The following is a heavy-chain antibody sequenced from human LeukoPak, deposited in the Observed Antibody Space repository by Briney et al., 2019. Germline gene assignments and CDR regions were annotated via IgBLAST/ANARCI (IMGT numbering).Heavy chain of an antibody. Sequence: GESLKISCKGSGYSFSSYWIAWVRQLPGKGLEWMGIIYPGDSDSKYSRSFQGQVTTSADKSINTAYLQWSSLKASDTAMYYCVRRGYYDSSGDDYWGQGTLVTVSS. D-gene: IGHD3-22*01. J-gene: IGHJ4*02. CDR3: VRRGYYDSSGDDY. CDR2: IYPGDSDS. V-gene: IGHV5-51*01. CDR1: GYSFSSYW.